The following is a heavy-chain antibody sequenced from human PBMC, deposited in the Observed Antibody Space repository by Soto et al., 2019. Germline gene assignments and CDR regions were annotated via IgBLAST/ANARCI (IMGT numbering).Heavy chain of an antibody. J-gene: IGHJ4*02. V-gene: IGHV3-23*01. CDR2: ISGSGGSP. D-gene: IGHD1-26*01. CDR1: GFTFSSYA. CDR3: AKDRGTEWELLL. Sequence: EVQLLESGGGLVQPGGSLRLSCAAYGFTFSSYAMSWIRQAPGKGLEWVSVISGSGGSPIYADSVKGRFTISRDNSKNTLYLQMNSLRAEDTAVYYCAKDRGTEWELLLWGQGTLVTVSS.